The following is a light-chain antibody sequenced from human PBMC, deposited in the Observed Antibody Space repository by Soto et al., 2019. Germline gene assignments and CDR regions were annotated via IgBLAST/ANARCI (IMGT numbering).Light chain of an antibody. V-gene: IGKV3-15*01. Sequence: EILLTQSPGTLSLSPGERATVSCRASQSVSRNLAWYQQKPGQAPRLLIYGASTRATGIPARFSGSGSGTEFILTISSLQSEDFAVYYCQQYNNSWTFGQGTKVDIK. CDR3: QQYNNSWT. CDR1: QSVSRN. J-gene: IGKJ1*01. CDR2: GAS.